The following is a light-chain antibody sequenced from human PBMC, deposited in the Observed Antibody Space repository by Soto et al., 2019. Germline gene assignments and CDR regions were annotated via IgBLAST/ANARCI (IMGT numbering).Light chain of an antibody. CDR3: QQHSNSPWT. V-gene: IGKV3-20*01. Sequence: EIVLTQSPGNLTLSPGESAALSCRASQTISNNYLVWYRQKPGQAPRLLIYAVSSRAAGIPDRFSGSGSGTDFALTIARLEPEDSAVNYCQQHSNSPWTFGQGTRVEI. CDR1: QTISNNY. J-gene: IGKJ1*01. CDR2: AVS.